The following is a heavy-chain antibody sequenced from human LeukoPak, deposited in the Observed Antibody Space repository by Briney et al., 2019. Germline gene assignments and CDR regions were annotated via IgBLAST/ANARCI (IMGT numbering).Heavy chain of an antibody. Sequence: PGRSLRLSCAASGFTFSSYAMHWVRQAPGKGLEWVAVISYDGSNKYYADSVKGRFTISRDNSKNTLYLQMNSLRAEDTAVYYCARDPYYYDSSGYDDAFDILGQGTMVTVSS. CDR1: GFTFSSYA. J-gene: IGHJ3*02. CDR3: ARDPYYYDSSGYDDAFDI. CDR2: ISYDGSNK. D-gene: IGHD3-22*01. V-gene: IGHV3-30*04.